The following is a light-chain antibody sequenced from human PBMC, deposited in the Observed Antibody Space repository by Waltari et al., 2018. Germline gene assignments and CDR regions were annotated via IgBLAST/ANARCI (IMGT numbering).Light chain of an antibody. CDR1: QSVSSN. J-gene: IGKJ1*01. Sequence: EIVMTQSPATLSVSPGDTATLSCMASQSVSSNLAWYQQKPGQAPRLLIYSAFTRATGIPARFSGSVSGTEFTLTITSMQSEDFAVYYCQQYNDWPPWTFGQGTRVEMK. CDR3: QQYNDWPPWT. V-gene: IGKV3-15*01. CDR2: SAF.